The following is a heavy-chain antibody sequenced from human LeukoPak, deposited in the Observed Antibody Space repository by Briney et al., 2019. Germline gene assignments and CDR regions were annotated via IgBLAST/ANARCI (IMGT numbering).Heavy chain of an antibody. V-gene: IGHV4-59*01. Sequence: SETLSLTCAVYGGSFSGYYWSWIRQPPGKGLEWIGYIYYSGSTNYNPSLKSRVTISVDTSKNQFSLKLSSVTAADTAVYYCARGNWNYIRNYNWFDPWGQGTLVTVSS. CDR1: GGSFSGYY. J-gene: IGHJ5*02. D-gene: IGHD1-7*01. CDR2: IYYSGST. CDR3: ARGNWNYIRNYNWFDP.